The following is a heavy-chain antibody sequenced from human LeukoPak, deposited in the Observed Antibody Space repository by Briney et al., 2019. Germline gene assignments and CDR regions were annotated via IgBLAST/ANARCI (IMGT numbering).Heavy chain of an antibody. CDR2: IIPIFGTA. Sequence: SVKVSCKASGGTFSSYAISWVRQAPGQGLEWMGGIIPIFGTANYAQKFQGRVTITADESTSTAYMELSSLRSEDTAVYYCARATMVPGVPETPFGYWGQGTLVTVSS. V-gene: IGHV1-69*13. CDR3: ARATMVPGVPETPFGY. CDR1: GGTFSSYA. D-gene: IGHD3-10*01. J-gene: IGHJ4*02.